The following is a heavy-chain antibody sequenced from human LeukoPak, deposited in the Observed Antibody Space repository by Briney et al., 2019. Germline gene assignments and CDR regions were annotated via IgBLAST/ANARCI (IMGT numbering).Heavy chain of an antibody. D-gene: IGHD6-13*01. Sequence: GGSLRLSCAASGFTFDDYAMHWARQAPGKGLEWVSLISWDGGSTYYADSVKGRFTISRDNSKNSLYLQMNSLRAEDTALYYCAKGATSWYGGLDYWGQGTLVTVSS. CDR3: AKGATSWYGGLDY. V-gene: IGHV3-43D*04. J-gene: IGHJ4*02. CDR1: GFTFDDYA. CDR2: ISWDGGST.